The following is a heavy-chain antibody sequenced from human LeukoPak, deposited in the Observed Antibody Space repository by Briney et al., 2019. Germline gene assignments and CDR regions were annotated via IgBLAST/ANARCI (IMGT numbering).Heavy chain of an antibody. CDR3: ARVGQQLGDFDY. CDR2: IYTSGST. Sequence: SETLSLTCTVSSGSISSYYWSWIRQPAGKGLEWIGRIYTSGSTNYNPSLKSRVTMSVDTSKNQFSLKLSSVTAADTAVYYCARVGQQLGDFDYWGQGTLVTVSS. V-gene: IGHV4-4*07. J-gene: IGHJ4*02. D-gene: IGHD6-13*01. CDR1: SGSISSYY.